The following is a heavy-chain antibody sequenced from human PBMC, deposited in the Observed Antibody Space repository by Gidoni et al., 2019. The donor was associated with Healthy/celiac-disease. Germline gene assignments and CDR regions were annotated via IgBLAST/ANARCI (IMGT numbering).Heavy chain of an antibody. D-gene: IGHD2-21*02. V-gene: IGHV4-39*01. CDR2: IFYSGST. J-gene: IGHJ3*02. CDR3: ARPPAYCGGDCYSWGDAFDI. CDR1: GGSIRSSSYY. Sequence: QLPLPESGPGLVQPSETLSLPCTVSGGSIRSSSYYWGWIRQPPGKGLEWSGRIFYSGSTYYNPALKSRVTISVDTAKNQFSLKLSSVTAADTAVYYCARPPAYCGGDCYSWGDAFDIWGQGTMVTVSS.